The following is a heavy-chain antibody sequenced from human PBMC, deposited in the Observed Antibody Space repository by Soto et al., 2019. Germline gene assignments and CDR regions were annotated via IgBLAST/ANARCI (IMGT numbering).Heavy chain of an antibody. J-gene: IGHJ4*02. Sequence: SETLSLTCTVSGGSISSGDYYWSWIRQHPGKGLEWIGYIYYSGSTYYNPSLKSRVTISVDTSKNQFSLKLTSVTAADTAVYYCASLLHRYYYGSGSSYNREFSDYWGQGALVTVSS. D-gene: IGHD3-10*01. CDR1: GGSISSGDYY. CDR2: IYYSGST. CDR3: ASLLHRYYYGSGSSYNREFSDY. V-gene: IGHV4-31*03.